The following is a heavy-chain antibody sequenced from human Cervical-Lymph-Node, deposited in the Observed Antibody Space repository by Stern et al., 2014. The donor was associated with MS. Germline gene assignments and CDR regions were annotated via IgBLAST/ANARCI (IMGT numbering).Heavy chain of an antibody. CDR2: IYYSGST. Sequence: DQLVESGPGLVKPSETLSLTCTVSGGSISSYYWSWIRQPPGKGLEWIGYIYYSGSTNYNPSLKSRVTISVDTSKNQFSLKLSSVTAADTAVYYCAQGNYGDYVRFDYWGQGTLVTVSS. CDR3: AQGNYGDYVRFDY. V-gene: IGHV4-59*01. CDR1: GGSISSYY. D-gene: IGHD4-17*01. J-gene: IGHJ4*02.